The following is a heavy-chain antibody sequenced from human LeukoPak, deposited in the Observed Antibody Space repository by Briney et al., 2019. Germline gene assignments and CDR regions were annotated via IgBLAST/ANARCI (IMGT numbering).Heavy chain of an antibody. CDR1: GFTFSTYA. D-gene: IGHD3-10*01. CDR2: VSKDGNTK. V-gene: IGHV3-30*04. Sequence: GGSLRLSCVASGFTFSTYAIHWVRQAPGKGLEWVAVVSKDGNTKYYADSVKGRFTISRDNSKNTLYLQMNSLRAEHTSVYYCARGIQPPKYYGSGSDTFDIWGQGTMVTVSS. J-gene: IGHJ3*02. CDR3: ARGIQPPKYYGSGSDTFDI.